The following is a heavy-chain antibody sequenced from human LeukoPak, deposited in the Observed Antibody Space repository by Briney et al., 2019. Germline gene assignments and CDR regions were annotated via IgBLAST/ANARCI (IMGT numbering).Heavy chain of an antibody. CDR1: GGSISSSSYY. V-gene: IGHV4-39*01. CDR3: AGLLTRFYYSSCFYYSVYYFDY. CDR2: IYYSGST. Sequence: SETLSLTCTVSGGSISSSSYYWGWIRQPPGKGLEWIGSIYYSGSTYYNPSLKSRVTISVDTSKNQFSLKLSSVTAADTAVYYFAGLLTRFYYSSCFYYSVYYFDYLGQGTLVNGS. J-gene: IGHJ4*01. D-gene: IGHD3-22*01.